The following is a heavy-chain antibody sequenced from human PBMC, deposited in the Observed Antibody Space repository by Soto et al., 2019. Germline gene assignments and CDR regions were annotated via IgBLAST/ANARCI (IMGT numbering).Heavy chain of an antibody. CDR2: IKSKTDGETT. J-gene: IGHJ4*02. V-gene: IGHV3-15*01. CDR1: GFTFSNAW. D-gene: IGHD6-19*01. CDR3: ATLPADDSGWYVVYFDY. Sequence: EVQLVESGGGLVKPGGSLRLSCAASGFTFSNAWMNWVRQAPGKGLEWVGRIKSKTDGETTDYAAPVKGRFTISRDDSKNTLYLQMNSLKTEDTAIYYCATLPADDSGWYVVYFDYWGQGTLVTVSS.